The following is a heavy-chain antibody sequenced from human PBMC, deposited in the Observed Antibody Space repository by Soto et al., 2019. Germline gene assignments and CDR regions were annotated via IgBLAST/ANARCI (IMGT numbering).Heavy chain of an antibody. CDR1: GYTFTGYY. D-gene: IGHD6-19*01. CDR2: INPNSGGT. Sequence: XSVKVSCKASGYTFTGYYMHWVRQAPGQGLEWMGWINPNSGGTNYAQKFQGRVTMTRDTSISTAYMELSGLRSDDTAVYYCARAHQQQWLVRDWFDPWGQGTLVTVSS. CDR3: ARAHQQQWLVRDWFDP. J-gene: IGHJ5*02. V-gene: IGHV1-2*02.